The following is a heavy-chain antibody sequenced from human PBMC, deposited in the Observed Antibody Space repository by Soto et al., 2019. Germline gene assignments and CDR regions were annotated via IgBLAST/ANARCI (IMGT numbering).Heavy chain of an antibody. D-gene: IGHD3-10*01. Sequence: EVQLLESGGGLVQPGGSLRLSCEASGITFSSHVMSWVRQAPGNGLEWVSSIGASGGSTDYADSVKGRFTISRDNSRNTLYLQVSSLRAEDAAVYFCAPRPPDSSRRSPLDYWGQGTLVTVSS. CDR2: IGASGGST. CDR3: APRPPDSSRRSPLDY. V-gene: IGHV3-23*01. J-gene: IGHJ4*02. CDR1: GITFSSHV.